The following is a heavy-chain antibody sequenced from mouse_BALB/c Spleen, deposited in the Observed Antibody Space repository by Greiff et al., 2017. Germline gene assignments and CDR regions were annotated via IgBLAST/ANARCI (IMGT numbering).Heavy chain of an antibody. CDR1: GFTFSSYG. D-gene: IGHD2-2*01. Sequence: EVMLVESGGGLVQPGGSLKLSCAASGFTFSSYGMSWVRQTPDKRLELVATINSNGGSTYYPDSVKGRFTISRDNAKNTLYLQMSSLKSEDTAMYYSARARLRPFAYWGQGTLVTVSA. CDR3: ARARLRPFAY. J-gene: IGHJ3*01. V-gene: IGHV5-6-3*01. CDR2: INSNGGST.